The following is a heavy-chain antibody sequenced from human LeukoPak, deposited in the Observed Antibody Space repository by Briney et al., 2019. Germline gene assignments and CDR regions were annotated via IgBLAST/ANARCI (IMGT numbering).Heavy chain of an antibody. Sequence: ASVTVSFKASGYTFTGYYMHWVRQAPGQGGEWMGWINPNRGGTNYAQKFQGRGTMTRDTSISTAYMELSRLRSDDTAVYYCARTRRLASPGSFYDYWGRGTLVTVSS. CDR3: ARTRRLASPGSFYDY. V-gene: IGHV1-2*02. J-gene: IGHJ4*02. D-gene: IGHD2/OR15-2a*01. CDR2: INPNRGGT. CDR1: GYTFTGYY.